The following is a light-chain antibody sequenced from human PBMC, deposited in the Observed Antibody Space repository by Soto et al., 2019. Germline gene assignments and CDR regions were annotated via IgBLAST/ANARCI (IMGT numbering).Light chain of an antibody. V-gene: IGLV2-8*01. CDR2: EVS. CDR3: SSYAGNNVFV. CDR1: SSDVGGHNY. J-gene: IGLJ1*01. Sequence: QSALTQPHSASGSPGQSVTISCTGTSSDVGGHNYVSWHQQHPGKAPKVMIYEVSKRPSGVPDRFSGSKSGNTASLTVSGLQAEDEADYYCSSYAGNNVFVFGTGTKLTVL.